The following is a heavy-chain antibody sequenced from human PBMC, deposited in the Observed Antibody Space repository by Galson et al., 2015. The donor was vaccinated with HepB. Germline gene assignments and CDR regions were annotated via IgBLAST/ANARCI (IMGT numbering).Heavy chain of an antibody. D-gene: IGHD6-6*01. Sequence: SETLSLTCAVNGGSFSNFYWSWIRQPPGKGLEWIGEISHSGTTNYNPSLKSRVTISVDTSKNQFSLKLSSVTAADTAVYYCARHYGTSSYPYFDYWGQGTLVTVSS. CDR1: GGSFSNFY. CDR2: ISHSGTT. V-gene: IGHV4-34*01. CDR3: ARHYGTSSYPYFDY. J-gene: IGHJ4*02.